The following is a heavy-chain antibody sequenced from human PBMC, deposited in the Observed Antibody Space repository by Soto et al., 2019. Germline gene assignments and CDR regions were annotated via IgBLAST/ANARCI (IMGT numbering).Heavy chain of an antibody. CDR3: ARDFFDSSDYTTNWFDP. V-gene: IGHV4-39*01. Sequence: PSETLSLTCSVSGDSISNSRFYWAWIRQPPGEGLEWFGSIYHTGNAYYNPSLKSRVTISVDTSKNLFSLKLTSVTAADAALYYCARDFFDSSDYTTNWFDPWGQGTLVTVSS. J-gene: IGHJ5*02. CDR1: GDSISNSRFY. CDR2: IYHTGNA. D-gene: IGHD3-22*01.